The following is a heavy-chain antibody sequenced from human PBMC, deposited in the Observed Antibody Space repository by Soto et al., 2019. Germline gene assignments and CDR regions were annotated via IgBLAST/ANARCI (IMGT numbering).Heavy chain of an antibody. D-gene: IGHD6-19*01. CDR1: GFTVSSNY. V-gene: IGHV3-66*01. J-gene: IGHJ6*02. CDR2: IYSGGST. CDR3: ARDGSYSSGWYGGEFYGMDV. Sequence: EVQLVESGGGLVQPGGSLRRSCAASGFTVSSNYMSWVRQAPGKGLEWVSVIYSGGSTYYADSVKGRFTISRDNSKNTLYLQMNSLRAEDTAVYYCARDGSYSSGWYGGEFYGMDVWGQGTTVTVSS.